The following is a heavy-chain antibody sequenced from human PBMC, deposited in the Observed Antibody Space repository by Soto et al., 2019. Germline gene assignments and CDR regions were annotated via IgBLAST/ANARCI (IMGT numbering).Heavy chain of an antibody. CDR2: IYYSGST. V-gene: IGHV4-31*03. J-gene: IGHJ6*02. CDR1: GGSISSGGYY. CDR3: ARASGDYYYGMDV. Sequence: TVSLTCTVSGGSISSGGYYWSWIRQHPGKGLEWIGYIYYSGSTYYNPSLKSRVTISVDTSKNQFSLKLSSVTAADTAVYYCARASGDYYYGMDVWGQGTTVTVSS.